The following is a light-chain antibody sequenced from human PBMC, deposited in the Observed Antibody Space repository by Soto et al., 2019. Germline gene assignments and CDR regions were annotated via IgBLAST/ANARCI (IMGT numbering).Light chain of an antibody. V-gene: IGLV2-8*01. CDR3: CSYTGVNSVV. CDR1: SGDVGGYNY. J-gene: IGLJ2*01. Sequence: QSALTQPPSASGSPGQSVTISCTGTSGDVGGYNYVSWYQQHPGKAPKLMIYRVTKRPSGVPDRFSGSKSGNTASLTVSGLQAEDEADYYCCSYTGVNSVVFGGGTKVTVL. CDR2: RVT.